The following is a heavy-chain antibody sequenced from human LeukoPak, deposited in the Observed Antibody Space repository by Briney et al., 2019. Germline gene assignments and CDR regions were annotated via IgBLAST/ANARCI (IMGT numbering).Heavy chain of an antibody. CDR1: GFTFSSYE. CDR3: ARSVRTRITFGGVIVISDAFDI. D-gene: IGHD3-16*02. J-gene: IGHJ3*02. CDR2: ISSSGTTI. V-gene: IGHV3-48*03. Sequence: GGSLRLSCAASGFTFSSYEMNWVRQAPGEGLEWISYISSSGTTIYYADSVKGRFTISRDNAKNSLYLQMNSLRAEDTAVYYCARSVRTRITFGGVIVISDAFDIWGQGTMVTVSS.